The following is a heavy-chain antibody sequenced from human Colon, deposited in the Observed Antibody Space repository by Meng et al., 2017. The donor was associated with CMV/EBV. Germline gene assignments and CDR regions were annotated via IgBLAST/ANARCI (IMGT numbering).Heavy chain of an antibody. V-gene: IGHV3-23*01. D-gene: IGHD2-21*02. Sequence: GESLKISCAGSGFPFSDYGMNWVRQAPGKGPVWVSRIRDNGGSAAYADPVQDRFTISKDNSQNTLYLQMNSLRAEDTAVYYCAKGAASGVTAPDYWGQGTLVTVSS. J-gene: IGHJ4*02. CDR3: AKGAASGVTAPDY. CDR2: IRDNGGSA. CDR1: GFPFSDYG.